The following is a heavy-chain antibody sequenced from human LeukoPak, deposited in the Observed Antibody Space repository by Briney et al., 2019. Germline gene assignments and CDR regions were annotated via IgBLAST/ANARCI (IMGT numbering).Heavy chain of an antibody. CDR1: GFTFSNAW. V-gene: IGHV3-15*05. CDR3: TTFPSGFDI. D-gene: IGHD3-3*01. J-gene: IGHJ3*02. CDR2: IKSKNDGGTT. Sequence: GGSLRLSCTASGFTFSNAWMSWVRQAPGKGLEWVGRIKSKNDGGTTDYAAPMKGRVTISRDDSKNTLYLQMNSLKTEDTAVYYCTTFPSGFDIWGQGTMVTVSS.